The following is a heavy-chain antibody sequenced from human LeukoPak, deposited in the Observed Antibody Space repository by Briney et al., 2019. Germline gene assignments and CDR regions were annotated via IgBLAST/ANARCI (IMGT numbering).Heavy chain of an antibody. D-gene: IGHD5-12*01. V-gene: IGHV4-59*01. CDR1: GGSISSNY. J-gene: IGHJ5*02. CDR3: ARGGSGYPKWFDP. CDR2: IYYSGST. Sequence: PSETLTLTCTVSGGSISSNYWSWIRQPPGKGLEWIGYIYYSGSTNYNPSLKSRVTISVDTSKNQFSLKLSSVTAADTAVYYCARGGSGYPKWFDPWGQGNLVTVSS.